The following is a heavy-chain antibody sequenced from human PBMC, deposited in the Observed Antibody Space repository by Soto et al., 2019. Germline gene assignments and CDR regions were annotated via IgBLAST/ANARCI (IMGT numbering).Heavy chain of an antibody. D-gene: IGHD3-16*01. V-gene: IGHV2-5*02. Sequence: QITLKESGPTLVKPTQTLTLTCTFSGFSLSTSGVGVGWIRQPPGKALEWLTFIYWDDDKRNSPFLKSRLTITKHTSKNQVVLTITNMDPVDTATYYSAHLVLAEITYYFDSWGQGTLVTVSS. CDR2: IYWDDDK. J-gene: IGHJ4*02. CDR3: AHLVLAEITYYFDS. CDR1: GFSLSTSGVG.